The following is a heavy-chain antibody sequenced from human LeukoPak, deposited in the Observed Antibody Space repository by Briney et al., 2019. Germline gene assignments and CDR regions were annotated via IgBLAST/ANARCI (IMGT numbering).Heavy chain of an antibody. Sequence: GGSLRLSCAASGFTFSSYSMNWVRQAPGKGLEWVSSISSSSSYIYYADSVKGRFTISRDNAKNSLYLQMNSLRAEDTAVYYCASPRLYWGCGGNYFDYWGQGTLVTVSS. J-gene: IGHJ4*02. CDR1: GFTFSSYS. V-gene: IGHV3-21*01. CDR2: ISSSSSYI. D-gene: IGHD7-27*01. CDR3: ASPRLYWGCGGNYFDY.